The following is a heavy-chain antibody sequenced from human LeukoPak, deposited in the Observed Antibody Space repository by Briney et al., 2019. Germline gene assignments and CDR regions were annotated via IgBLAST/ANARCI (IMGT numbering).Heavy chain of an antibody. D-gene: IGHD6-13*01. V-gene: IGHV4-4*07. CDR3: ARAVTEGSSRTRYYSYMDV. J-gene: IGHJ6*03. Sequence: PSETLSLTCTVSGGSISSYYWSWIRQPAGKGLEWIGRIYTSGSTNYNPSLKSRVTMSVDTSKNQFSLKLSSVTAADTAVYSCARAVTEGSSRTRYYSYMDVWGKGTTVTISS. CDR2: IYTSGST. CDR1: GGSISSYY.